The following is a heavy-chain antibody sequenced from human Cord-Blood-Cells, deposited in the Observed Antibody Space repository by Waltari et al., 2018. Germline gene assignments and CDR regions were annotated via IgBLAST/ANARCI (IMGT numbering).Heavy chain of an antibody. V-gene: IGHV4-39*01. J-gene: IGHJ4*02. CDR1: AGSISSSSYY. CDR2: IYYSGLT. Sequence: QLQLQESAPGLVKPPEPLSPTCTVSAGSISSSSYYWGWNRQPPGKGLEWIGSIYYSGLTYYNPSLKSRVTISVDTSKNQFSLKLSSVTAADTAVYYCVHYDFTRGDYFDYWGQGTLVTVSS. CDR3: VHYDFTRGDYFDY. D-gene: IGHD3-22*01.